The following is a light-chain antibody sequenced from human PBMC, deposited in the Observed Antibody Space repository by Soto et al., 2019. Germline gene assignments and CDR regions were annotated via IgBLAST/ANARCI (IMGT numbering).Light chain of an antibody. V-gene: IGKV3-20*01. CDR3: QHYDKSPMWT. J-gene: IGKJ1*01. CDR2: GAS. CDR1: QNVSPTY. Sequence: GERAPSSSRASQNVSPTYLAGYQQKPGQAPRLLIYGASTRATGVPDRFSGSGSGTDFTLVISRLEPEDFALYYCQHYDKSPMWTFGQGTKVE.